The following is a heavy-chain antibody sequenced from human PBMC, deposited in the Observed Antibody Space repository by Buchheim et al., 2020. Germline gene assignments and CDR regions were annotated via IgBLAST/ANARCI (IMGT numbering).Heavy chain of an antibody. CDR3: ARAYSSANHYYYYGMDV. D-gene: IGHD6-25*01. V-gene: IGHV4-34*01. Sequence: QVQLQQWGAGLLKPSETLSLTCAVYGGSFSGYYLSWIRQPPGKGLEWIGEINHSGSTNYNPSLKSRVTISVDTSKNQFSLKLSSVTAADTAVYYCARAYSSANHYYYYGMDVWGQGTT. J-gene: IGHJ6*02. CDR2: INHSGST. CDR1: GGSFSGYY.